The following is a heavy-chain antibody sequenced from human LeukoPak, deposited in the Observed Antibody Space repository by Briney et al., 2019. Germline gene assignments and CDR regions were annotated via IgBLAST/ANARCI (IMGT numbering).Heavy chain of an antibody. Sequence: SETLSLTCTVSGYSISSGYYWGWIRQPPGKGLEWIGSIYHSGSTYYNPSLKSRVTISVDTSKNQFSLKLSSVTAADTAVYYCARTPYGDFDYWGQGTLVTVSS. CDR3: ARTPYGDFDY. D-gene: IGHD4-17*01. CDR1: GYSISSGYY. CDR2: IYHSGST. V-gene: IGHV4-38-2*02. J-gene: IGHJ4*02.